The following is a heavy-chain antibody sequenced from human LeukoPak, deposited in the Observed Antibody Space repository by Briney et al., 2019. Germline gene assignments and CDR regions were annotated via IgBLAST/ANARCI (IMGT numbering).Heavy chain of an antibody. Sequence: SETLSLTCTVSNGSITTSSCNWGWIRQPPGKGLEWIGNIDYSGSTYYNPSLKSRVTISVDTSKNQFFLKLTSVTAADTAVYYCARPPGIAVAWFDPWGQGTPVTVSS. J-gene: IGHJ5*02. CDR2: IDYSGST. D-gene: IGHD6-19*01. CDR1: NGSITTSSCN. V-gene: IGHV4-39*01. CDR3: ARPPGIAVAWFDP.